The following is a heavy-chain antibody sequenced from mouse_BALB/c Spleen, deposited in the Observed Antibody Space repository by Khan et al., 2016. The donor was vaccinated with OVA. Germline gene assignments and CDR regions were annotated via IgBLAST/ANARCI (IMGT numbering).Heavy chain of an antibody. CDR3: ATSYYYGYYFDY. CDR2: ISGDSSTI. D-gene: IGHD1-1*01. V-gene: IGHV5-17*02. Sequence: EVELVESGGGLVQPGGSRKLFCAASGFTFSSYGMHWVRQAPEKGLEWVAYISGDSSTIYYADTVKGRFTISRDNPKNTLFLQMTSLRSEDTAMYYCATSYYYGYYFDYWGQGTTLTVSS. J-gene: IGHJ2*01. CDR1: GFTFSSYG.